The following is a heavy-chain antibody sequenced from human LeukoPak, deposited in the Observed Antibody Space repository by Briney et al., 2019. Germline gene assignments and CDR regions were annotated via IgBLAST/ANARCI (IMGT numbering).Heavy chain of an antibody. CDR3: ARVRGYDFWSGYSKSFDP. J-gene: IGHJ5*02. CDR1: GFTVTSNY. D-gene: IGHD3-3*01. Sequence: PGGSLRLSCAASGFTVTSNYMSWVRQVPGKGLEWVSVIYTVGTTYYADSVKGRFIISRDNSKNTLYLQLNSLRAEDTAVYYCARVRGYDFWSGYSKSFDPWGQGTLVTVSS. CDR2: IYTVGTT. V-gene: IGHV3-53*01.